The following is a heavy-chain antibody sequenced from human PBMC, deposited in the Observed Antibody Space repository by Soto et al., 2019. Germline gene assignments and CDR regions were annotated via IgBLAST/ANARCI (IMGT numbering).Heavy chain of an antibody. CDR1: GFTFSSYA. CDR2: ISYDGSNK. V-gene: IGHV3-30-3*01. CDR3: ARDSMVRGVISGYFDY. D-gene: IGHD3-10*01. J-gene: IGHJ4*02. Sequence: SLRLSCAASGFTFSSYAMHWVRQAPGKGLEWVAVISYDGSNKYYADSVKGRFTISRDNSKNTLYLQMNSLRAEDTAVYYCARDSMVRGVISGYFDYWGQGTLVTVSS.